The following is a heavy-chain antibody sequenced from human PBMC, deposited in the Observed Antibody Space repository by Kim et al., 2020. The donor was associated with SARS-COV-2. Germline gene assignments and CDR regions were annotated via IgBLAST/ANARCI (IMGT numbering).Heavy chain of an antibody. CDR1: GYTFTSVY. Sequence: ASVKVSCKASGYTFTSVYMNWVRQAPGQGLEWMGIINPSDSSTSYTQKFQGRVTMTRDTSTSTVYMELSSLRSEDTAVYYCARGRPMDVWGKGTTVTVSS. CDR3: ARGRPMDV. J-gene: IGHJ6*03. V-gene: IGHV1-46*01. CDR2: INPSDSST.